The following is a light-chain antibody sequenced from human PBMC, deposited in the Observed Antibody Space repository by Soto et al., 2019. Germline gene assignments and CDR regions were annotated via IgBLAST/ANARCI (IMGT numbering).Light chain of an antibody. CDR3: LQDYNYPPT. Sequence: QMTQSPSTLSASVGDRVTITCRASQAIRNDLGWYQQKPGKAPKLLIYFASTLQSGVPSRFSGSGSGTDFTLTISSLQPEDFATYYCLQDYNYPPTFGQGTKVDIK. J-gene: IGKJ1*01. CDR1: QAIRND. CDR2: FAS. V-gene: IGKV1-6*02.